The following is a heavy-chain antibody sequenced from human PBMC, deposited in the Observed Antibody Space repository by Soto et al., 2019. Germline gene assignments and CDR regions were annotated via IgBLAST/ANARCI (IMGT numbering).Heavy chain of an antibody. Sequence: QVQLQQWGAGLLKPSETLSLTCAVYGGSLSGYYWSWIRQPPGKGLEWIGEINHSGSTNYNPSLKSRVTISVDTSKNQFSLKLSSVTAADTAVYYCARDVAGSRKGRHNWLDPWGQGTLVTVSS. CDR2: INHSGST. J-gene: IGHJ5*02. V-gene: IGHV4-34*01. CDR1: GGSLSGYY. D-gene: IGHD2-15*01. CDR3: ARDVAGSRKGRHNWLDP.